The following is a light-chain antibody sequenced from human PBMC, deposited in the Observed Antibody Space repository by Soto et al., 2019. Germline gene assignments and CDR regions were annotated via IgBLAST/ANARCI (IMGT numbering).Light chain of an antibody. Sequence: EIVMTQSTATLSVSPAERATLSCRASQSISSNVGWYQQRPGQAPRLLIYGASTRATGIPARFSGSGSVTEFTPTISSLVSEDCAVYYCQQYNTWRQITFGQGTRVEIK. V-gene: IGKV3-15*01. CDR3: QQYNTWRQIT. J-gene: IGKJ5*01. CDR1: QSISSN. CDR2: GAS.